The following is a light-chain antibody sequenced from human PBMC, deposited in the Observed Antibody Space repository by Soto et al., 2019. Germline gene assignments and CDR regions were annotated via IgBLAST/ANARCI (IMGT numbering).Light chain of an antibody. CDR1: QSISGW. CDR2: KAS. CDR3: QQYNSFWYT. V-gene: IGKV1-5*03. Sequence: DIQMPQSPSTLSASVGDRVTITCRASQSISGWLAWYQQKPGKAPKLLIYKASTLESGVPSRFSGSGSGTEFTLTISSLQPDEFATYYCQQYNSFWYTFGQGTNLEIK. J-gene: IGKJ2*01.